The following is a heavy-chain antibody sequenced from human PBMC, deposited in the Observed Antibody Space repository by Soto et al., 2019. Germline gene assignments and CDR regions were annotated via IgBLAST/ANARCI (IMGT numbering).Heavy chain of an antibody. V-gene: IGHV4-39*01. CDR3: ARHSIPGIAVAGTKAPRDY. Sequence: PSETLSLTCTVSGGSISSSSYYWGWIRQPPGKGLEWIVSIYYSGSTYYNPSLKSRVTISVDTSKNQFSLKLSSVTAADTAVYYCARHSIPGIAVAGTKAPRDYWGQGTLVTVSS. CDR2: IYYSGST. J-gene: IGHJ4*02. CDR1: GGSISSSSYY. D-gene: IGHD6-19*01.